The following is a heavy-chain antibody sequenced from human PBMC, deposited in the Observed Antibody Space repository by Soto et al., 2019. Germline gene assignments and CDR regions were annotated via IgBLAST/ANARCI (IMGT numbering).Heavy chain of an antibody. CDR2: LSTSGRT. CDR1: GDSIGNFY. J-gene: IGHJ2*01. D-gene: IGHD2-8*01. CDR3: ARGMGRYFDL. Sequence: PLETLSLTCTVSGDSIGNFYWSWIRQPAGKGLESIGRLSTSGRTNYSPSLQSRVTMSLDTSKNRFSLRLTSVSAADTAVYFCARGMGRYFDLWGRGTLVTVSS. V-gene: IGHV4-4*07.